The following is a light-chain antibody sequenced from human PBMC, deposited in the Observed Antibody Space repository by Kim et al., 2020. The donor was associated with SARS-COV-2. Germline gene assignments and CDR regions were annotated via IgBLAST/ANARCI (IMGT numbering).Light chain of an antibody. CDR2: GVS. V-gene: IGLV2-14*03. Sequence: QSALTQPASVSGSPGQSITISCTGTSSDVGGYNYVSWYQQHPGKAPKLIIYGVSNRPSGVSSRFSGSKSGNTASLTISGPQPEDEADYYCNSYASSSTLVFGGGTQLTVL. CDR3: NSYASSSTLV. CDR1: SSDVGGYNY. J-gene: IGLJ3*02.